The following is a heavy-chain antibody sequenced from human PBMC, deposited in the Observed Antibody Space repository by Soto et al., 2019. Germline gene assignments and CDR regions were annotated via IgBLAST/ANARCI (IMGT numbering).Heavy chain of an antibody. CDR1: VGSIGSYY. D-gene: IGHD2-15*01. CDR3: ASFRYSFDY. CDR2: IYYSGST. Sequence: SETLSLTCTVSVGSIGSYYWSWIRQPPGKGLEWIGYIYYSGSTNYNPSLKSRVTISVDTSKNQFSLKLSSVTAADTAVYYCASFRYSFDYWGQGTLVTVSS. J-gene: IGHJ4*02. V-gene: IGHV4-59*08.